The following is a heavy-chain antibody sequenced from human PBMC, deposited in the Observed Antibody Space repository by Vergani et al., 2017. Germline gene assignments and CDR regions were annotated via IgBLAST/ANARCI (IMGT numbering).Heavy chain of an antibody. CDR2: IYYSGST. Sequence: QVQLQESGPGLVKPSETLSLTCTVSGGSISSYSWSWIRQPPGKGLEWIGYIYYSGSTNDNPPHKSRVTISVDTSKNQFSLKLSSVTAADTAVYYCARGFSSGNSCFDCWGQGTLVTVSS. V-gene: IGHV4-59*01. J-gene: IGHJ4*02. CDR1: GGSISSYS. CDR3: ARGFSSGNSCFDC. D-gene: IGHD4-23*01.